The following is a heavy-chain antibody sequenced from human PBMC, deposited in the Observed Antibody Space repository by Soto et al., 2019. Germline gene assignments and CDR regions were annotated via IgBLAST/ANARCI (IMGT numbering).Heavy chain of an antibody. D-gene: IGHD3-10*01. V-gene: IGHV1-69*06. Sequence: GASVKVSCKASGGTFSSYAISWVRQAPGQGLEWMGGIIPIFGTANYAQKFQGRVTITADKSTSTAYMELSSLRSEDTAVYYCARVRFTMVRGVISLFDYWGQGTLVTVSS. CDR2: IIPIFGTA. J-gene: IGHJ4*02. CDR1: GGTFSSYA. CDR3: ARVRFTMVRGVISLFDY.